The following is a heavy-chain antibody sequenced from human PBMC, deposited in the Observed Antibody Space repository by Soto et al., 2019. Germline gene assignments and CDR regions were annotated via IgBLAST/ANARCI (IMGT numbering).Heavy chain of an antibody. Sequence: EVQLLDSGGGLVQPGGSLRLSCAASGFIFSTYTMTWVRQAPGKGLEWVSGISGSGGITYYADSVKGRFAISRDNSKNTLSLQLNSLRAEDTAVYFCAKLAWGARGLNSSPGCYFDYWGQGALVTVSS. J-gene: IGHJ4*02. D-gene: IGHD3-16*01. CDR3: AKLAWGARGLNSSPGCYFDY. V-gene: IGHV3-23*01. CDR2: ISGSGGIT. CDR1: GFIFSTYT.